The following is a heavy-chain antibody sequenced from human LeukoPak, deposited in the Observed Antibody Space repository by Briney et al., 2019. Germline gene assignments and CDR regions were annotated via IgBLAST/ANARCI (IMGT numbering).Heavy chain of an antibody. CDR2: ISAYNGNT. CDR1: GYTFTSYG. V-gene: IGHV1-18*01. Sequence: GASVKVSCKASGYTFTSYGISWVRQAPGQGLEWMGWISAYNGNTNYAQKLQGRVTMTTDTSTSTAYMELRSLRSDDTAVYYCARVKPPPVRLLEWLPDDYWGQGTLVTVSS. D-gene: IGHD3-3*01. J-gene: IGHJ4*02. CDR3: ARVKPPPVRLLEWLPDDY.